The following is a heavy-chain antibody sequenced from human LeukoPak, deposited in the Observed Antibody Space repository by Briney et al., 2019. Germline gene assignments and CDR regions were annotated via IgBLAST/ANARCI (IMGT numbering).Heavy chain of an antibody. D-gene: IGHD3-16*01. CDR2: ISSTGSYI. CDR3: ARERITFGGEWFYNYGMDV. V-gene: IGHV3-21*01. CDR1: GFTFSSYS. Sequence: PGGSLRLSCAASGFTFSSYSMNWVRQAPGKGLEWVSSISSTGSYIYYADSVKGRFTISRDNAKNSLYLQMSSLRAEDTAVYYCARERITFGGEWFYNYGMDVWGQGTTVTVSS. J-gene: IGHJ6*02.